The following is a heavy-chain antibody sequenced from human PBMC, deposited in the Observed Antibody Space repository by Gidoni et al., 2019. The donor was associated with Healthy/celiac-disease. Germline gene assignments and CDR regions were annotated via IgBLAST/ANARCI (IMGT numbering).Heavy chain of an antibody. J-gene: IGHJ6*02. V-gene: IGHV3-33*01. CDR2: IWCDGNNK. D-gene: IGHD1-7*01. Sequence: QVQLVASGGGVVQPGRSLSLSRAAPGPTFSRYGMHWLRQAPGKGLEWVAVIWCDGNNKYYADTVKGRITISRDNSKNTLYLQMNSLRAEDTAVYYCARETNWNYDILYYYYGMDVWGQGTTVTVSS. CDR1: GPTFSRYG. CDR3: ARETNWNYDILYYYYGMDV.